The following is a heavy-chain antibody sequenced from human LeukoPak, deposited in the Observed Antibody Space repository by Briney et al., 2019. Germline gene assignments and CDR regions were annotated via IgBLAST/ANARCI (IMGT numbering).Heavy chain of an antibody. CDR2: ISGSGVGT. D-gene: IGHD2-2*01. V-gene: IGHV3-23*01. Sequence: GGSLRLSCAASRFTFTSYAMSWVRQAPGKGLEWVSGISGSGVGTYYADSVRGRFTISRDNSKNTLNLEMNSLRADDTAVYYCAKLGCTGTICYANYWGQGTLVTVSS. CDR1: RFTFTSYA. CDR3: AKLGCTGTICYANY. J-gene: IGHJ4*02.